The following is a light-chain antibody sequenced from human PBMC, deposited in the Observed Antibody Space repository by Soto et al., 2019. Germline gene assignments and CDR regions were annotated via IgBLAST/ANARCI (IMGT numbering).Light chain of an antibody. Sequence: EIVLTQSLATLSLSPGERATLSCKASQSISNYLAWYQQKPGQAPRLLIYDVSNRATGTPARFSGSGSGTDFTLTISSLEPEDFAVYYCQQRSNWYTFGQGTKLEIK. CDR2: DVS. CDR3: QQRSNWYT. CDR1: QSISNY. J-gene: IGKJ2*01. V-gene: IGKV3-11*01.